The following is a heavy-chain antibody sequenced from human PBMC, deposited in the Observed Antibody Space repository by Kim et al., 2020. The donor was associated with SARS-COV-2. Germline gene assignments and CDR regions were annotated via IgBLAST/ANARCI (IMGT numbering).Heavy chain of an antibody. D-gene: IGHD5-12*01. V-gene: IGHV4-61*01. CDR1: GGSVSSGSYY. CDR3: ACGDYDYRY. CDR2: IYYSGST. Sequence: SETLSLTCTVSGGSVSSGSYYWSWIRQPPGKGLEWIGYIYYSGSTNYNPSLKSRVTISVDTSKNQFSLKLSSVTAADTAVYYCACGDYDYRYWGQGTLVTVSS. J-gene: IGHJ4*02.